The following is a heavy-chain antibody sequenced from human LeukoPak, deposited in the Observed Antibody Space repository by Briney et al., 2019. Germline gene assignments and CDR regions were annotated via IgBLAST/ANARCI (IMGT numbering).Heavy chain of an antibody. J-gene: IGHJ4*02. CDR2: ISAYNGNT. CDR3: ARDQGVGLLWFGESRAYFDY. Sequence: GASVKVSCKASGYTFTSYGISWVRQAPGQGLEWMGWISAYNGNTNYAQKLQGRVTMTTDTSTSTAYMELRSLRSDDTAVYYCARDQGVGLLWFGESRAYFDYWGQGTLVTVSS. CDR1: GYTFTSYG. D-gene: IGHD3-10*01. V-gene: IGHV1-18*01.